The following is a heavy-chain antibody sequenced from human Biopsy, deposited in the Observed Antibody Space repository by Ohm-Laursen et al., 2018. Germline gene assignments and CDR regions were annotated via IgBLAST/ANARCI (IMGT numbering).Heavy chain of an antibody. CDR1: GASIGSNDYY. V-gene: IGHV4-61*08. CDR2: T. Sequence: SDTLSLTCTVSGASIGSNDYYWTWIRQRPGKGLEWAGHTNHNPSLKSRATISVDTSKNQFSLKVISVTAADTAVYYCARLTGDPSYWGQGILVTVSS. J-gene: IGHJ4*02. CDR3: ARLTGDPSY. D-gene: IGHD7-27*01.